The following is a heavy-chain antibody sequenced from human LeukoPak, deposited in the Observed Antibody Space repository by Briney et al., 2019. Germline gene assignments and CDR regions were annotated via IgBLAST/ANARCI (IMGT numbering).Heavy chain of an antibody. CDR3: ARGRLGYCTNCGMDV. Sequence: GGSLRLSCAASGFTFSSYWMNWVRQAPGKGLVWVSRIASDGSSTTYADSVRGRFTISGDNSKNTLYLQMNSLRAEDTAVYYCARGRLGYCTNCGMDVWGQGTTVTVSS. J-gene: IGHJ6*02. V-gene: IGHV3-74*01. CDR1: GFTFSSYW. CDR2: IASDGSST. D-gene: IGHD2-8*01.